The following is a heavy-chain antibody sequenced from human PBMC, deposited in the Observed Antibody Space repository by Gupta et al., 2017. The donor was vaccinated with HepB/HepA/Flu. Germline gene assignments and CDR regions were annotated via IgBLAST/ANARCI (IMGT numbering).Heavy chain of an antibody. D-gene: IGHD6-13*01. CDR1: GGSFSDYY. Sequence: QVQLEQWGAGLLKPSETLSLTCVASGGSFSDYYWSWIRQSPGKGLEWIGEINHSGSTFYNPSLKSRVTMSVDPSNSQFSLNLNSVTAADTALYYCARGRGVRAAGTEYFQRWAQGTLVTVSS. V-gene: IGHV4-34*01. J-gene: IGHJ1*01. CDR3: ARGRGVRAAGTEYFQR. CDR2: INHSGST.